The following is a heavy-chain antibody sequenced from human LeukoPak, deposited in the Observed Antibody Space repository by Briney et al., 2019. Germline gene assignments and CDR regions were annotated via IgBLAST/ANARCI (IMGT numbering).Heavy chain of an antibody. Sequence: GGSLRLSCAASGFTFSSYAMSWVRQAPGKGLEWVSAISGSGGSTYYADSVKGRFTISGDNSKNTLYLQMNSLRAEDTAVYYCANPRGADDAFDIWGQGTMVTVSS. CDR3: ANPRGADDAFDI. CDR1: GFTFSSYA. CDR2: ISGSGGST. V-gene: IGHV3-23*01. J-gene: IGHJ3*02.